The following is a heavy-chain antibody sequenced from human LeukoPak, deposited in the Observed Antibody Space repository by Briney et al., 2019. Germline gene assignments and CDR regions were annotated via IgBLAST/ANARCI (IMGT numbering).Heavy chain of an antibody. V-gene: IGHV4-59*01. Sequence: SETLSLTCTVSGGSISSYYWSWIRQPPGKGLEWSGYIYYSGSTNYNPSLKSRVTISVDTSKNQFSLKLSSVTAADTAVYYCARDAPTAAGTYYYGMDVWGKGTTVTVSS. D-gene: IGHD6-13*01. CDR2: IYYSGST. CDR1: GGSISSYY. CDR3: ARDAPTAAGTYYYGMDV. J-gene: IGHJ6*04.